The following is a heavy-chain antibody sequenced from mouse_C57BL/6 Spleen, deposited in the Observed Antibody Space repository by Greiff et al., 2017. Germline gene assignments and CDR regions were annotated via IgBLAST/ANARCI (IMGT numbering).Heavy chain of an antibody. Sequence: QVQLQQPGAELVKPGASVKMSCKASGYTFTSYWITWVKQRPGQGLEWIGDIYPGSGSTNYNEKFKSKATLTVDTSSSTAYMQLSSLTSKDSAVYYCAREGDYYGSSYNFDYWGQGTTLTVSS. V-gene: IGHV1-55*01. CDR2: IYPGSGST. CDR1: GYTFTSYW. J-gene: IGHJ2*01. CDR3: AREGDYYGSSYNFDY. D-gene: IGHD1-1*01.